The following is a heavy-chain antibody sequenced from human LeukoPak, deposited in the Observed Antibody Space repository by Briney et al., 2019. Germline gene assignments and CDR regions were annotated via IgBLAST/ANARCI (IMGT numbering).Heavy chain of an antibody. CDR3: VRREYGANSTDY. D-gene: IGHD4/OR15-4a*01. CDR1: GFTFSSYS. J-gene: IGHJ4*02. CDR2: ISSSGSTT. Sequence: GGSLRLSCAASGFTFSSYSMNWVRQAPGKGLEWVSHISSSGSTTYYGDSVRGRFTISRDNAKNSLYLQMNSLRAEDTAVYYCVRREYGANSTDYWGQGTLVTVSS. V-gene: IGHV3-48*04.